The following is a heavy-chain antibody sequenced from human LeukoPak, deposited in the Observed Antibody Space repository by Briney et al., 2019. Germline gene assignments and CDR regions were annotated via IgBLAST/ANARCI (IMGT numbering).Heavy chain of an antibody. Sequence: SETLSLTCAVSGGSISSSNWWSWVRQPPGKGLEWIGEIYHSGSTNYNPSLKSRVTISVDKSKNQFSLKLSSVTAADTAVYYCARDVSYSRDPFDYWGQGTLVTVSS. CDR1: GGSISSSNW. J-gene: IGHJ4*02. D-gene: IGHD2-15*01. CDR3: ARDVSYSRDPFDY. CDR2: IYHSGST. V-gene: IGHV4-4*02.